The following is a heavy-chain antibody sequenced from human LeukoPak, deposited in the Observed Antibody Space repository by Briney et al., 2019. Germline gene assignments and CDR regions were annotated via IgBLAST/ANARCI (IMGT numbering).Heavy chain of an antibody. D-gene: IGHD2-8*02. CDR3: ARVDGGEWYYFDY. CDR2: SNPNNGGT. V-gene: IGHV1-2*02. Sequence: ASVKVSCKASGYTFTGYYMHWVRQAPGQGLEWMGWSNPNNGGTNYAQKFQGRVTMTLDTSISTAYMELNRPRSDDTAIYYCARVDGGEWYYFDYWGQGTLVTVSS. CDR1: GYTFTGYY. J-gene: IGHJ4*02.